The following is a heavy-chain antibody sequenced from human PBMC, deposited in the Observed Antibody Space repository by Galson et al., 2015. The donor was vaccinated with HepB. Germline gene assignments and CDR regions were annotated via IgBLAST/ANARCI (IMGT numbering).Heavy chain of an antibody. J-gene: IGHJ4*02. CDR2: ISAYNGNT. D-gene: IGHD2-15*01. CDR1: GYTFTSYG. V-gene: IGHV1-18*01. Sequence: QSGAEVKKPGASVKVSCKASGYTFTSYGISWVRQAPGQGLEWMGWISAYNGNTNYAQKLQGRVTMTTDTSTSTAYMELRSLRSDDTAVYYCARDPFFGGVVVAATPYFDYWGQGTLVTVSS. CDR3: ARDPFFGGVVVAATPYFDY.